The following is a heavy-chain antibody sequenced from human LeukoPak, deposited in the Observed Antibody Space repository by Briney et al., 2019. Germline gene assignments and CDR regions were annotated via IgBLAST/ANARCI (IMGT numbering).Heavy chain of an antibody. CDR1: GGTFSSYT. Sequence: ASVKVSCKASGGTFSSYTISWVRQAPGQGLEWMGRIIPILGIANYAQKFQGRVTITADKSTSTAYMELSSPRSEDTAVYYCARDGDYYDSSGVYFDYWGQGTLVTVSS. CDR3: ARDGDYYDSSGVYFDY. D-gene: IGHD3-22*01. J-gene: IGHJ4*02. CDR2: IIPILGIA. V-gene: IGHV1-69*04.